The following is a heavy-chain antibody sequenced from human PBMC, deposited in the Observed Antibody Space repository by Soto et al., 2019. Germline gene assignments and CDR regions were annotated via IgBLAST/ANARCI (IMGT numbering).Heavy chain of an antibody. J-gene: IGHJ1*01. V-gene: IGHV4-31*03. Sequence: SETLSLTCTVSGGSISSGGYYWILIRQHPGKGLEWIGYIYYSGSTYYNPSLKSRVTISVDTSKNQFSLKLSSVTAADTAVYYCAIYDSSGSRGFQHWGQGTLVTVSS. D-gene: IGHD3-22*01. CDR2: IYYSGST. CDR1: GGSISSGGYY. CDR3: AIYDSSGSRGFQH.